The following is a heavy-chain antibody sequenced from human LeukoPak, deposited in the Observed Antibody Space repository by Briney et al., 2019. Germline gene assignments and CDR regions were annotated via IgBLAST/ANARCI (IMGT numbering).Heavy chain of an antibody. CDR1: GFTFSSYG. V-gene: IGHV3-23*01. Sequence: GGTLRLSCAASGFTFSSYGMSWVRQAPGKGLEWVSAISGSGGSTYYADSVKGRFTISRDNSKNTLYLQMNSLRAEDTAVYYCAKGDTMVRGVNPFDYWGQGTLVTVSS. CDR2: ISGSGGST. D-gene: IGHD3-10*01. J-gene: IGHJ4*02. CDR3: AKGDTMVRGVNPFDY.